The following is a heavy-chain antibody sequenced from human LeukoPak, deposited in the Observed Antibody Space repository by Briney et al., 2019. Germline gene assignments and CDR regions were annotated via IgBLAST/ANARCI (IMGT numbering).Heavy chain of an antibody. CDR2: IKQDGSEK. CDR3: ARGGTFDI. V-gene: IGHV3-7*01. J-gene: IGHJ3*02. CDR1: GFTFSNAW. Sequence: GGSLRLTCAASGFTFSNAWMSWVRQAPGKGLEWVANIKQDGSEKYYVDSVKGRFTISRDNAKNSLYLQMNSLRAEDTAVYYCARGGTFDIWGQGTRVTVSS.